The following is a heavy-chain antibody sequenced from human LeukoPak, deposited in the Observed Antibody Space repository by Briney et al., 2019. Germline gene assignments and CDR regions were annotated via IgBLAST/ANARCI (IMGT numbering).Heavy chain of an antibody. D-gene: IGHD6-19*01. CDR1: GFTFSSYG. J-gene: IGHJ6*02. CDR2: IWYDGSNK. CDR3: ARDKWLVNRTPINKYYYYYGMDV. Sequence: PGGSLRLSCAASGFTFSSYGMHWVRQAPGKGLEWVAVIWYDGSNKYYADSVKGRFTISRDNSKNTLYLQMNSLRAEDTAVYYCARDKWLVNRTPINKYYYYYGMDVWGQGTTVTVSS. V-gene: IGHV3-33*08.